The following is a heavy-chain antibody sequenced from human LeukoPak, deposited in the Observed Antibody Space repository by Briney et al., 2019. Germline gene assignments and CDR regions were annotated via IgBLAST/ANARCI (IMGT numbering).Heavy chain of an antibody. CDR3: ARELGATVVNYGMDV. CDR1: GGSIRDYY. V-gene: IGHV4-59*01. J-gene: IGHJ6*02. CDR2: IHYSGST. Sequence: SETLSLTCTDSGGSIRDYYWSWIRQPPGKGLEWIGYIHYSGSTNYKPSLKSRVTMSVDTSENQLSLKLTSMTAADTAVYYCARELGATVVNYGMDVWGQGTTVTVS. D-gene: IGHD4-23*01.